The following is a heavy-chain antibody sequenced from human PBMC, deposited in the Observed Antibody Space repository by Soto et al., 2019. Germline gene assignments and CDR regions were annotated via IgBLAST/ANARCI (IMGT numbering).Heavy chain of an antibody. V-gene: IGHV3-21*01. CDR3: ARVAY. Sequence: NPGGFLRLSCAASGFTFTRYSMNWVRQAPGKGLEWVSSISSASSETWYADSVKGRFIISRDNAQNSLFLQMNTLRPEDSAIYYCARVAYWGPGTQVTSPQ. CDR2: ISSASSET. CDR1: GFTFTRYS. J-gene: IGHJ4*02.